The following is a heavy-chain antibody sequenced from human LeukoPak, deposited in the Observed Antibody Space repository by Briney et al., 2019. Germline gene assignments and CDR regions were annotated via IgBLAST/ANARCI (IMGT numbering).Heavy chain of an antibody. CDR1: GGSISSYY. V-gene: IGHV4-59*01. Sequence: SETLPLTCTVSGGSISSYYWSWIRQPSGKGLEWIGYIYYSGSTNYNPSLKSRVTISVDTSKNQFSLKLSSVTAADTAVYYCAGSITGTRGWFDPWGQGTLVTVSS. CDR2: IYYSGST. CDR3: AGSITGTRGWFDP. J-gene: IGHJ5*02. D-gene: IGHD1-20*01.